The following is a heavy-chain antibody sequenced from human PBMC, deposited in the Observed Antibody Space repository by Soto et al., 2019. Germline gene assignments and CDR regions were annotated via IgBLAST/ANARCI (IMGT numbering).Heavy chain of an antibody. V-gene: IGHV3-23*01. J-gene: IGHJ4*02. D-gene: IGHD3-16*02. CDR1: GFTFSSYA. CDR3: AKDGMTDYDYIWGSYRHPYFDY. Sequence: GGSLRLSCAASGFTFSSYAMSWVRQAPGKGLEWVSAISGSGGSTYYADSVKGRFTISRDNSKNTLYLQMNSLRAEDTAVYYCAKDGMTDYDYIWGSYRHPYFDYWGQGTLVTVSS. CDR2: ISGSGGST.